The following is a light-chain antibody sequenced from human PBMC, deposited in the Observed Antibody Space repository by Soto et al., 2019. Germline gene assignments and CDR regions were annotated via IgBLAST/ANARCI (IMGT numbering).Light chain of an antibody. J-gene: IGKJ5*01. CDR1: QSVPRN. Sequence: EIVLTQSPASLSLSPGDRATLSCRASQSVPRNLAWYQQRPGQAPRLLIYDASSRATGIPDRFSGSGSGTDFILTISSLEPEDFAVYYCQQSSNWPPEITFFQGTRLEIK. V-gene: IGKV3-11*01. CDR3: QQSSNWPPEIT. CDR2: DAS.